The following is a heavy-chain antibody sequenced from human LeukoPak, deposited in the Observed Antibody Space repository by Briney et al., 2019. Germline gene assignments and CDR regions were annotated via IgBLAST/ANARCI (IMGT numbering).Heavy chain of an antibody. CDR2: IIPIFGTA. D-gene: IGHD3-22*01. CDR3: ARDLRYYDSSGYYSASWYFQH. CDR1: GGTFSSYA. J-gene: IGHJ1*01. Sequence: SVKVSCTASGGTFSSYAISWVRQAPGQGLEWMGGIIPIFGTANYAQKFQGRVTITADESTSTAYMELSSLRSEDTAVYYCARDLRYYDSSGYYSASWYFQHWGQGTLVTVSS. V-gene: IGHV1-69*13.